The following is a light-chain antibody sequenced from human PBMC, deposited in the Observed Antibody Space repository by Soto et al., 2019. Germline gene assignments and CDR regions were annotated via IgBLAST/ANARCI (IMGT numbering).Light chain of an antibody. J-gene: IGKJ2*01. CDR1: QSVSSK. Sequence: EIVMTQSPATLSVSPGERATLSCRASQSVSSKLAWFQQEPGQAPSLLIYGVSTRATGVPVRFSGSGSGTEFTLTVNSLQSEDFAVYYCQQYNNWPHTFGQGTKV. CDR2: GVS. V-gene: IGKV3-15*01. CDR3: QQYNNWPHT.